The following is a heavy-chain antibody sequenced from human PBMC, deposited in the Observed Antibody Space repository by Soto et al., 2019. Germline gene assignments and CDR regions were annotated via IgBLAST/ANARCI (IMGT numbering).Heavy chain of an antibody. CDR3: ATVRGHALDI. J-gene: IGHJ3*02. CDR1: GGSINTDDYY. CDR2: IFYSGTT. Sequence: QVQLQESGPGLVKPSQTLSLNCSVSGGSINTDDYYWSWIRQHAGQGLEWIGYIFYSGTTYYNPSLKSRMSISLDTSKNQFSLEMSSVTAAATAMYYCATVRGHALDIRGQGTMVTVSS. V-gene: IGHV4-31*03. D-gene: IGHD3-10*01.